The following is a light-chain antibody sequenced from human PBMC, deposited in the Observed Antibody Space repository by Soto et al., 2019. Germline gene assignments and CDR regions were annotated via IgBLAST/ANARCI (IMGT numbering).Light chain of an antibody. Sequence: DIQMTQSPSTLSASVGDRVTITCRASQSISSWLAWYQHKPGKAPKVLIYKASSLESGVPSRFSGSASGTEFTLTICSLQPDDFATYYCQRYDRYSWTFGQGTKVELK. CDR3: QRYDRYSWT. J-gene: IGKJ1*01. CDR2: KAS. CDR1: QSISSW. V-gene: IGKV1-5*03.